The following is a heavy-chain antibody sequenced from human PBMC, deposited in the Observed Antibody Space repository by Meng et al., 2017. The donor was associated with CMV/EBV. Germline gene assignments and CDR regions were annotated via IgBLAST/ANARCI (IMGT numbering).Heavy chain of an antibody. Sequence: SETLSLTCTVSGGSISSGGYYWSWIRQHPGKGLEWIGYIYYSGSTYYNPSLKSRVTISVDTSKNQFSLKLSSVTAADTAVYYCARARFLEWFGHYYYYGMDVWGQGTTVTVS. CDR2: IYYSGST. J-gene: IGHJ6*02. V-gene: IGHV4-31*03. D-gene: IGHD3-3*01. CDR3: ARARFLEWFGHYYYYGMDV. CDR1: GGSISSGGYY.